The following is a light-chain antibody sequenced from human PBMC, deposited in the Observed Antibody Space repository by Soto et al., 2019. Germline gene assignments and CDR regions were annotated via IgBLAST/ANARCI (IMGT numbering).Light chain of an antibody. CDR1: QSISSY. CDR2: AAS. V-gene: IGKV1-39*01. Sequence: DIQMTQSPSSLSASVGDRVTITCRASQSISSYLNWYQQKPGKAPKLLIYAASSLQSGVPSRFSGSGSGTDFTLTISSLQPEDFATYYCPQSYSTPRNTFGQGTKLEIK. J-gene: IGKJ2*01. CDR3: PQSYSTPRNT.